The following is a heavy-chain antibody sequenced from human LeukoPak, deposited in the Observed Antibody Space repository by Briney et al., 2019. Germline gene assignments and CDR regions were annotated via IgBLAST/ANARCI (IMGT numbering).Heavy chain of an antibody. D-gene: IGHD1-26*01. Sequence: PGGSLRLSCAASGFTFTRYWMHWVRQVPGKGLDWVSRINEDGSITTHADPVRGRFTISRDNARDTLYLQMNSLRSEDTAVYYCARDLGGIAGSWGQGTLVTVSS. CDR1: GFTFTRYW. V-gene: IGHV3-74*01. CDR3: ARDLGGIAGS. CDR2: INEDGSIT. J-gene: IGHJ4*02.